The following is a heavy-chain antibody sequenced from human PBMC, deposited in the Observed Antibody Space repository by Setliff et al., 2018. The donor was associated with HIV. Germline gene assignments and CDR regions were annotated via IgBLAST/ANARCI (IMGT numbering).Heavy chain of an antibody. D-gene: IGHD1-7*01. J-gene: IGHJ5*02. Sequence: PSETLSLTCGVSGGSLSGHYWSWIRQIPGKGLTWIAEINGRGSANYSPSLKGRVSISRDSSKDQFSLRLTSVTAADTGVYFCAGNWPSRNYCRAYSCYQTLFDVRGPGTQVTVSS. V-gene: IGHV4-34*01. CDR1: GGSLSGHY. CDR3: AGNWPSRNYCRAYSCYQTLFDV. CDR2: INGRGSA.